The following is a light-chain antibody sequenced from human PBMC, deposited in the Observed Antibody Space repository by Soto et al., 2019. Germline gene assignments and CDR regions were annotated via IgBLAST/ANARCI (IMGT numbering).Light chain of an antibody. CDR3: QQYGGLPRT. CDR1: QSISNN. Sequence: EIVMTQSPATLSVSPGERATLSCRASQSISNNLAWYQQKPGQAPRLLIYGASHRATGIPDRFSGSGSGTDFTLTISRLEPEDFAVYYCQQYGGLPRTFGQGTRLEIK. V-gene: IGKV3-20*01. CDR2: GAS. J-gene: IGKJ5*01.